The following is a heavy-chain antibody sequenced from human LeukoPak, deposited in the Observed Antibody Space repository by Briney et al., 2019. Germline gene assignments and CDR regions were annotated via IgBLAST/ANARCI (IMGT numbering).Heavy chain of an antibody. V-gene: IGHV3-33*01. CDR1: GYTFSSHG. CDR2: IWYDGSDK. CDR3: ARLWGSVSGYFDY. Sequence: PGRSLRLSCAVSGYTFSSHGMHWVRQAPAQGLEWVAAIWYDGSDKYYADSVKGRFTISRDNSKNMLYLQMDSLRAEDTALYYCARLWGSVSGYFDYWGQGTLVTVSS. J-gene: IGHJ4*02. D-gene: IGHD2-21*01.